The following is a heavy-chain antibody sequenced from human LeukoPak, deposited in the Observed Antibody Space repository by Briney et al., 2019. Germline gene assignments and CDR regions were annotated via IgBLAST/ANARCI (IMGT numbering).Heavy chain of an antibody. J-gene: IGHJ3*02. CDR3: ARFGGDPYNAFDI. CDR1: GGSISSNNSY. V-gene: IGHV4-39*07. CDR2: MYYSGST. D-gene: IGHD2-21*02. Sequence: SETLSLTCTVSGGSISSNNSYWGWIRQPPGKGLEWIGSMYYSGSTNYNPSLKSRVTISADTSKNQFSLKLSSVTAADTAVYYCARFGGDPYNAFDIWGQGTMVTVSS.